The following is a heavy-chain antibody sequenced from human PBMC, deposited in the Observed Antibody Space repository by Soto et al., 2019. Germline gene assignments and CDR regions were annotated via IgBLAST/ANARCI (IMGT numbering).Heavy chain of an antibody. V-gene: IGHV1-69*13. CDR1: GGTFSSYA. CDR3: AREEEGIVLVPAATSDYYYYGMDV. Sequence: SVKVSCKASGGTFSSYAISWVRQAPGQGLEWMGGIIPIFGTANYAQKFQGRVTITADESTSTAYMELSSLRSEDTAVYYCAREEEGIVLVPAATSDYYYYGMDVWGQGTTVTVSS. D-gene: IGHD2-2*01. CDR2: IIPIFGTA. J-gene: IGHJ6*02.